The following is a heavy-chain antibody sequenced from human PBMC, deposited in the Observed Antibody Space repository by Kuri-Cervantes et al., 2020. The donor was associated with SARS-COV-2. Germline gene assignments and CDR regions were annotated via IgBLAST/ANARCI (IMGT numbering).Heavy chain of an antibody. J-gene: IGHJ6*03. V-gene: IGHV3-11*04. Sequence: GESLKISCAASGFTFSDYYMSWIRQAPGKGLEWVSYISSSGSTIYYADSVEGRFTISRDNAKNSLYLQMNSLRAEDTAVYYWARDFPDYSNYPYYYYMDVWGKGTTVTVSS. CDR2: ISSSGSTI. CDR3: ARDFPDYSNYPYYYYMDV. CDR1: GFTFSDYY. D-gene: IGHD4-11*01.